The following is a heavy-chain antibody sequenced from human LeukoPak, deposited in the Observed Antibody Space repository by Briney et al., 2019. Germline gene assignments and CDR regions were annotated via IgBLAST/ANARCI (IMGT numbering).Heavy chain of an antibody. Sequence: PGGSLRLSCVASGFTFSSYWMNWVRQAPGKGLEWVANIKEDGSEKYYVDSVKGRFTTSRDNAKNSLYLQTNSLRAEDTAVYYCARDSWSIAVAETYMDVWGKGTTVTVSS. CDR2: IKEDGSEK. CDR1: GFTFSSYW. V-gene: IGHV3-7*01. D-gene: IGHD6-19*01. J-gene: IGHJ6*03. CDR3: ARDSWSIAVAETYMDV.